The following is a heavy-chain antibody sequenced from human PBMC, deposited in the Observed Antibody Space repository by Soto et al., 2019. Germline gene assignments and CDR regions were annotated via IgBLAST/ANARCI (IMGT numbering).Heavy chain of an antibody. CDR1: GFTFNSLS. CDR2: VSFDGKVT. CDR3: AREPYGDSQYFDY. V-gene: IGHV3-30*04. D-gene: IGHD2-21*02. J-gene: IGHJ4*02. Sequence: QVQLVESGGGMAQAGTSLRLSCTGSGFTFNSLSLHWVRQGPDKSLEWVAVVSFDGKVTDYADSVKGRFTVSRDISKNTIYLQANSLRPEDTSVYYCAREPYGDSQYFDYWGQGTPVTVSS.